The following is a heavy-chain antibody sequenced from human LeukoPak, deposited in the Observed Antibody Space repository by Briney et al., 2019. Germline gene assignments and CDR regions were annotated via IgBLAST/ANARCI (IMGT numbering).Heavy chain of an antibody. CDR2: IFTSGST. CDR1: GDSINFYY. D-gene: IGHD6-13*01. V-gene: IGHV4-4*09. Sequence: PSETLSLTCTVSGDSINFYYWSWIRQPPGKRLEWIAYIFTSGSTSYNPSLKSRVTISVDMSKNQFSLRLSSVTAADTAVYYCARHHQQLVTGYDYWGQGTLVTVSS. J-gene: IGHJ4*02. CDR3: ARHHQQLVTGYDY.